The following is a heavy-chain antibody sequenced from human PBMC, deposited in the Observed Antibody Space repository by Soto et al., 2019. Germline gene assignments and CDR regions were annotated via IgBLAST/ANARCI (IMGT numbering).Heavy chain of an antibody. CDR1: GFTFSTYW. J-gene: IGHJ6*02. CDR3: ARGMVYDTADIIRYYYYGMDV. D-gene: IGHD2-8*01. Sequence: LRLSCAVSGFTFSTYWMSWVRQAPGKGLEWVANIKQDGSEKYYVDSVKGRFTISRDNAKNSLYLLMNSLGAEDTAVYYCARGMVYDTADIIRYYYYGMDVWGQGTTVTVSS. CDR2: IKQDGSEK. V-gene: IGHV3-7*01.